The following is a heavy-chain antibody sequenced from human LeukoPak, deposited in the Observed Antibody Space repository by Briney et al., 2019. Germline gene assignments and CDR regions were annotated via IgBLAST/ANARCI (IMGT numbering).Heavy chain of an antibody. CDR2: IYYSGST. V-gene: IGHV4-31*03. CDR3: ARGPCSGGSCYPLS. J-gene: IGHJ5*02. D-gene: IGHD2-15*01. Sequence: ASETLSLTCTVSGGSISSGGYYWSWIRQHPGKGLEWIGYIYYSGSTYYNPSLKSRVTISVDTSKNQFSLKLSSVTAADTAVYYCARGPCSGGSCYPLSWGQGTLVTVSS. CDR1: GGSISSGGYY.